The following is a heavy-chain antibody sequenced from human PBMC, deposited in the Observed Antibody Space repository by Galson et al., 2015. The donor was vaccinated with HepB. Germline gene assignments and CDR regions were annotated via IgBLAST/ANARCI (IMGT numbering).Heavy chain of an antibody. CDR2: IYGGGAT. D-gene: IGHD1-1*01. CDR3: ARGWSGNYHVNAFDM. J-gene: IGHJ3*02. CDR1: GFSVSDSF. V-gene: IGHV3-53*01. Sequence: SLRLSCAASGFSVSDSFMSWVRQAPGKGLEWVSVIYGGGATYYAESVEGRFTISRDSFKSTLYFQMNSLRVEDTAVYYCARGWSGNYHVNAFDMWGQGKMVTVSS.